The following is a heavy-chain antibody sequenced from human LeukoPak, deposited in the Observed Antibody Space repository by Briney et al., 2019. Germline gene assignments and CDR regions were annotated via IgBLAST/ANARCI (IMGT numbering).Heavy chain of an antibody. J-gene: IGHJ3*02. CDR1: GYTFTSYD. V-gene: IGHV1-8*01. CDR2: MNPNSGNT. CDR3: ARERREGPRGGIAAAGRRAFDI. D-gene: IGHD6-13*01. Sequence: ASVKVSCKASGYTFTSYDINWVRQATGQGLEWIGWMNPNSGNTGYAQKFQGRVTMTRNTSISTAYMELSSLRSEDTAVYYCARERREGPRGGIAAAGRRAFDIWGQGTMVTVSS.